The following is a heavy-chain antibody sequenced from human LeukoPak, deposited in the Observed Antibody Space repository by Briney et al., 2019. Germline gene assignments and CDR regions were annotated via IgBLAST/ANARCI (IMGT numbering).Heavy chain of an antibody. V-gene: IGHV3-21*01. Sequence: GGSLRLSCAASGFTFSSYSMNWVRQAPGKGLEWVSSISSSGSYIYYADSVKCRFTISRDNAKNSLYLQMNSLRAEDTAVYYCAREQRYGAQDYWGQGPLVTVSS. D-gene: IGHD4-17*01. CDR1: GFTFSSYS. CDR2: ISSSGSYI. CDR3: AREQRYGAQDY. J-gene: IGHJ4*02.